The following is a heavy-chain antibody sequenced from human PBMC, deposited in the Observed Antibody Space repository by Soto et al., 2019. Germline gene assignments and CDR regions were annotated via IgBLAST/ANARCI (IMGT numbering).Heavy chain of an antibody. CDR2: ISGSGGTT. CDR1: GFTFSSYA. Sequence: GGSLRLSCAASGFTFSSYAMSWVRQAPGKGLEWVSAISGSGGTTYYADSVEGRFTISRDNSKNTLYLQMNSLRGEDTAVYYCARRGSSTRYFDYWGQGTPVTVSS. CDR3: ARRGSSTRYFDY. D-gene: IGHD2-2*01. J-gene: IGHJ4*02. V-gene: IGHV3-23*01.